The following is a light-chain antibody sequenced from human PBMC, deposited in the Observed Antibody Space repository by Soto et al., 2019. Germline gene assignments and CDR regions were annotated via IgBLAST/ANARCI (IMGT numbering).Light chain of an antibody. CDR3: LQDYHYPQT. CDR2: AAS. Sequence: AIHLAQSPASLSASVGGRDTITCRASQSNRTHLGCHHQTPGKAPMLLIYAASSLQRGDPSRFSGTGSGTDLTLTISTPQPEVFATHYCLQDYHYPQTFGQGTTV. CDR1: QSNRTH. J-gene: IGKJ1*01. V-gene: IGKV1-6*01.